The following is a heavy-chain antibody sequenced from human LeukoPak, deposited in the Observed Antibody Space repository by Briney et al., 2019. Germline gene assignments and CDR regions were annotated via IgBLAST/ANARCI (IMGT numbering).Heavy chain of an antibody. CDR2: ISGSGGNT. CDR1: GLTFSNYA. V-gene: IGHV3-23*01. D-gene: IGHD6-19*01. Sequence: KAGGSLRLSCAASGLTFSNYAMSWVRQAPGKGLEWVSAISGSGGNTYYADSVKGRFTISRDNSRSTLYLQMNSLRAEDTAVYYCVSSSSGWYRFQYWGQGTLVTVSS. CDR3: VSSSSGWYRFQY. J-gene: IGHJ4*02.